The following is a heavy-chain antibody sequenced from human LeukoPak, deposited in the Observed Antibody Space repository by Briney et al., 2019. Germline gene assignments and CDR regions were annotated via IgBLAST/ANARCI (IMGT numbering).Heavy chain of an antibody. CDR1: GFTFSSYW. J-gene: IGHJ3*02. D-gene: IGHD7-27*01. CDR2: IKEDGSGT. V-gene: IGHV3-7*04. CDR3: ARINWGLKAFDI. Sequence: GGSLRLSCAASGFTFSSYWMSWVRQAPGKGLEWVSNIKEDGSGTYCAESVKGRFTISRDNAKNTLFLQMKSLRAEDTAVYYCARINWGLKAFDIWGQGTMVTVSS.